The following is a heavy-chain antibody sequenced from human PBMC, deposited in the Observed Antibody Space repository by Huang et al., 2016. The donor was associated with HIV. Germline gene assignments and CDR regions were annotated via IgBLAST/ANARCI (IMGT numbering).Heavy chain of an antibody. CDR2: IIPLHDTT. V-gene: IGHV1-69*13. CDR3: ARGVGNSNRGFDI. D-gene: IGHD5-18*01. J-gene: IGHJ4*02. Sequence: QVQLVQSGAEMKKSGSSVKVSCKASGGTVSSFSFTWVRQAPGHGLEWMGGIIPLHDTTYLAQKFRGLVTLTADESTNTAFMELSGLTSQDTAVYYCARGVGNSNRGFDIWGQGTLVTVS. CDR1: GGTVSSFS.